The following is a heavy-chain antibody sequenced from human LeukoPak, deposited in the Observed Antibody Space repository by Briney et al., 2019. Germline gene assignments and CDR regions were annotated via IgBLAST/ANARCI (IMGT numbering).Heavy chain of an antibody. CDR2: ISGSGGST. Sequence: GGSLRLSCAASGFTFSSYAMSWVRQAPGKGLEWVSAISGSGGSTYYADSVKGRFTISRDNSKNTLYLQMNSLRAEDTAVYHCLPTCSGGSCYFVFDYWGQGTLVTVSS. CDR3: LPTCSGGSCYFVFDY. CDR1: GFTFSSYA. D-gene: IGHD2-15*01. J-gene: IGHJ4*02. V-gene: IGHV3-23*01.